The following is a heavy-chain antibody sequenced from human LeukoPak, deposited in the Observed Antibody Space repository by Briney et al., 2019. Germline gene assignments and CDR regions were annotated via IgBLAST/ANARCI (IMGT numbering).Heavy chain of an antibody. CDR2: INHSGST. J-gene: IGHJ3*02. Sequence: SETLSLTCTVSGGSISSSSYYWSWIRQPPGKGLEWIGEINHSGSTNYNPSLKSRVTISVDTSKNQFSLKLSSVTAADTAVYYCARGKDSRGWLHQPYAFDIWGQGTMVTVSS. CDR3: ARGKDSRGWLHQPYAFDI. D-gene: IGHD5-24*01. V-gene: IGHV4-39*07. CDR1: GGSISSSSYY.